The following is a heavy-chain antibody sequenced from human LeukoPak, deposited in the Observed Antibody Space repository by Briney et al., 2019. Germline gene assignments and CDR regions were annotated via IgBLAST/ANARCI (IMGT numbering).Heavy chain of an antibody. Sequence: GGSLRLSCAASGFTFSSYAMSWVRQAPGKGLELVSAISGSGGSTYYADSVKGRFAISRDNSKNTLYLQMNSLRAEDTAMYYCATPVGGVWSFDYWGQGTLVTVSS. J-gene: IGHJ4*02. D-gene: IGHD2-15*01. V-gene: IGHV3-23*01. CDR1: GFTFSSYA. CDR2: ISGSGGST. CDR3: ATPVGGVWSFDY.